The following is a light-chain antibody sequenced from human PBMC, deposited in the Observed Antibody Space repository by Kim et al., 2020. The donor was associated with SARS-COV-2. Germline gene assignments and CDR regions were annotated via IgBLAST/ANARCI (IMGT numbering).Light chain of an antibody. Sequence: FCPEGRATLSCSATQLMPHHSLAWDHHKPGQVPRRLIYGAHSRAPHTPDTVSGSGSGTEITLVISRLEPEYFGVYYCEKNSPSFSFGGETKVDIK. J-gene: IGKJ4*01. CDR3: EKNSPSFS. V-gene: IGKV3-20*01. CDR2: GAH. CDR1: QLMPHHS.